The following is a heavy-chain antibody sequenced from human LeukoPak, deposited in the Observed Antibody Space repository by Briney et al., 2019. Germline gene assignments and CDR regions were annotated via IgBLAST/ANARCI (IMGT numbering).Heavy chain of an antibody. J-gene: IGHJ6*02. Sequence: GGFLRLSCAASGFTFSSYAMHWVRQAPGKGLEWVAVISYDGSNKYYADSVKGRFTISRDNSKNTLYLQMNSLRAEDTAVYYCARDGYYYGSGSYFYYYYYGMDVWGQGTTVTVSS. CDR3: ARDGYYYGSGSYFYYYYYGMDV. D-gene: IGHD3-10*01. CDR1: GFTFSSYA. V-gene: IGHV3-30-3*01. CDR2: ISYDGSNK.